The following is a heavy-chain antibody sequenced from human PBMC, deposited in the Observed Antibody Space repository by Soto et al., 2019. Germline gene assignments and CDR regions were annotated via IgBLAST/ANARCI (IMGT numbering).Heavy chain of an antibody. Sequence: EVQLVESGGGLVRPGGSLRLSCVASGLTLTTNYMSWVRQAPGKGLEWLSSIYRGGSTYYADAVQGRFTMSRHNPENTLYLQLNSLRAEDTAVYYCARHISGYDPYFDYWGQGTLVTVSS. V-gene: IGHV3-53*04. CDR3: ARHISGYDPYFDY. CDR1: GLTLTTNY. J-gene: IGHJ4*02. D-gene: IGHD5-12*01. CDR2: IYRGGST.